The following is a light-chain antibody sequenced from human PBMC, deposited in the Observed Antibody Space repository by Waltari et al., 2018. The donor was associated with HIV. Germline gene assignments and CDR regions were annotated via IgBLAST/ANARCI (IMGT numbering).Light chain of an antibody. CDR3: AAWDDSLNGWV. J-gene: IGLJ3*02. Sequence: QSVLTQPPSASGTPGQRVTISCSGSSSNIRSNTVSWYQQLPGTAPKLLSYSNAQRPSGVPDRFAGSKSGISASRAISGLQSEDEADYYCAAWDDSLNGWVFGGGTKLTVL. V-gene: IGLV1-44*01. CDR1: SSNIRSNT. CDR2: SNA.